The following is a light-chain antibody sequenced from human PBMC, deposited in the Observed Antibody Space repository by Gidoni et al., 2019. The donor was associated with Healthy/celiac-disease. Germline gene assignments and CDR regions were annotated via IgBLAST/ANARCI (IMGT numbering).Light chain of an antibody. CDR2: WAS. V-gene: IGKV4-1*01. CDR1: QSVLYSSNNKNY. Sequence: DIVMTPSPHSLAVSLCEKATINCKSSQSVLYSSNNKNYLAWYQQKPGHPPKLLIYWASTRESGVPYRFSGSGSGTDFTLTISSLQAEDVAVYYCQQYNSTPWTFGQGTKVEIK. CDR3: QQYNSTPWT. J-gene: IGKJ1*01.